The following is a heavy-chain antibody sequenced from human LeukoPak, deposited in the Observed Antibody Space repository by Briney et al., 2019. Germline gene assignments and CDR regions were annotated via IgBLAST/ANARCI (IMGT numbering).Heavy chain of an antibody. D-gene: IGHD2-2*01. Sequence: GASVKVSCKASGGTFSSYAISWVRQAPGQGLEWMGRIIPILGIANYAQKFQGRVTITADKSTSTAYMELSSLRSEDTAVYYCASISWGEGYCSSTSCYLNYWGQGTLVTVSS. CDR3: ASISWGEGYCSSTSCYLNY. CDR2: IIPILGIA. V-gene: IGHV1-69*04. CDR1: GGTFSSYA. J-gene: IGHJ4*02.